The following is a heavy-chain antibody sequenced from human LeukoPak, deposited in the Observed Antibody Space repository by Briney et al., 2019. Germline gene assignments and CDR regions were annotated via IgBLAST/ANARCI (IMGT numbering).Heavy chain of an antibody. Sequence: GGSLRLSCSASGFTFRDYYMSWIRQAPGKGLEWVSYISDGGSTVYYGDSVKGRFTISRDNSKNTLYLQMNSLRAEDTAVYYCAKALAGTRPHFDYWGQGTLVTVSS. CDR2: ISDGGSTV. D-gene: IGHD6-13*01. CDR3: AKALAGTRPHFDY. V-gene: IGHV3-11*01. J-gene: IGHJ4*02. CDR1: GFTFRDYY.